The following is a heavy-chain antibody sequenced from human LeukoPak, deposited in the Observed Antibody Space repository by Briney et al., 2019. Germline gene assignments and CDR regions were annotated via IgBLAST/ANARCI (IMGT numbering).Heavy chain of an antibody. CDR3: ARRLGRRIAARSAYYMDV. V-gene: IGHV4-34*01. J-gene: IGHJ6*03. D-gene: IGHD6-6*01. Sequence: SETLSLTCAVYGGSFSGYYWSWIRQPPGKGLEWIGEINHSGSTNYNPSLKSRVTISVDTSKNQFSLKLSSVTAADTAVYYCARRLGRRIAARSAYYMDVWGKGTTVTVSS. CDR1: GGSFSGYY. CDR2: INHSGST.